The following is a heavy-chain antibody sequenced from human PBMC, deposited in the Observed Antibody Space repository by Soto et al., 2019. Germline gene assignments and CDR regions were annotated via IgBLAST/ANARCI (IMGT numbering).Heavy chain of an antibody. CDR3: AKDAVSGDGVWPVDH. D-gene: IGHD4-17*01. J-gene: IGHJ4*02. Sequence: GGSLRLSCAVSGFTFSSYAMIWGRQAPGKGLEWVAGLYGSGRGIFYADSVKGRFTISRDNSGNSVYLQMNSLRLEDTAVYYCAKDAVSGDGVWPVDHWGQAPVVTLSS. V-gene: IGHV3-23*01. CDR1: GFTFSSYA. CDR2: LYGSGRGI.